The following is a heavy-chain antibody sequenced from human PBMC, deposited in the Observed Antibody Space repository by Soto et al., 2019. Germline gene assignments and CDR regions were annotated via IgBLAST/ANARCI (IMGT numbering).Heavy chain of an antibody. J-gene: IGHJ1*01. D-gene: IGHD6-19*01. CDR3: ARQYSSGWYEYFQH. CDR1: GGSISSSSYY. Sequence: SETLSLTCTVSGGSISSSSYYWGWIRQPPGKGLEWIGSIYYSGSTYYNPSLKSRVTISVDTSKNQFSLKLSSVTAADTAVYYCARQYSSGWYEYFQHWGQGSRVT. V-gene: IGHV4-39*01. CDR2: IYYSGST.